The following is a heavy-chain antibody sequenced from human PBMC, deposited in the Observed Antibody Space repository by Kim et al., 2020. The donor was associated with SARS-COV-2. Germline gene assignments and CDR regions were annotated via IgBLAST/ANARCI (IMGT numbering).Heavy chain of an antibody. CDR1: GGSISSSSYY. CDR3: ARSYYGSGSYAHYYYYGMDV. D-gene: IGHD3-10*01. Sequence: SETLSLTCTVSGGSISSSSYYWGWIRQPPGKGLEWIGSIYYSGSTYYNPSLKSRVTISVDTSKNQFSLKLSSVTAADTAVYYCARSYYGSGSYAHYYYYGMDVWGQGTTVTVSS. CDR2: IYYSGST. V-gene: IGHV4-39*01. J-gene: IGHJ6*02.